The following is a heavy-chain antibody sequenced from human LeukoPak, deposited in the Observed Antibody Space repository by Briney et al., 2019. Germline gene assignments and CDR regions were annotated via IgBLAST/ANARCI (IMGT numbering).Heavy chain of an antibody. D-gene: IGHD3-22*01. CDR1: GFTFSTYA. Sequence: PGGSLRLSCAASGFTFSTYAMSWVRQAPGKGLEWVSAISGSGDITYLADSVKGRFTISRDNSKNTLYLQMNSLRAEDTAVYYCARDKQDYDSSGYYDYWGQGTLVTVSS. CDR2: ISGSGDIT. V-gene: IGHV3-23*01. CDR3: ARDKQDYDSSGYYDY. J-gene: IGHJ4*02.